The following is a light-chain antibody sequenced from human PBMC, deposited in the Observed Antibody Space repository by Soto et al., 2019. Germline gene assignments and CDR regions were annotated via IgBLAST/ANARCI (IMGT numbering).Light chain of an antibody. V-gene: IGKV1-39*01. CDR1: QSITNY. J-gene: IGKJ2*01. CDR2: GTS. CDR3: QQSYSTPYT. Sequence: DIQMTQSPSSLSASVGDRVTITCRASQSITNYLNWYQQKPGKAPKLLIYGTSNLQSGVPSRFGGSGSETEFTLTISSLQPDDFVTYYCQQSYSTPYTFGQGTKVEI.